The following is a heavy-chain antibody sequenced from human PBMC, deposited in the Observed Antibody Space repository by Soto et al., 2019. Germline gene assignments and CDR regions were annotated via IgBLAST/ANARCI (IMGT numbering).Heavy chain of an antibody. V-gene: IGHV1-69*06. CDR3: ARVIRERFYYGMDV. CDR1: RGTFSSYA. CDR2: IIPIFGTA. Sequence: QVQLVQSGAEVKKPGSSVKVSCKASRGTFSSYAISWVRQAPGQGLEWMGGIIPIFGTANYAQKFQGRVTITADKSTSTAYMELSSLRAEDTAVYYCARVIRERFYYGMDVWGQGTTVTVSS. D-gene: IGHD1-1*01. J-gene: IGHJ6*02.